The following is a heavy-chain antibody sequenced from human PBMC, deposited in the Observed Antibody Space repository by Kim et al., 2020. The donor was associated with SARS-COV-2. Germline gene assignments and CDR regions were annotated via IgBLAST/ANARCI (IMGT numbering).Heavy chain of an antibody. CDR1: GGSISSSSYY. Sequence: SETLSLTCTVSGGSISSSSYYWGWIRQPPGKGLEWIGSIYYSGSTYYNPSLKSRVTISVDTSKNQFSLKLSSVTAADTAVYYCARLLLGARSGYDSPDYYYYGMDVWGQGTTVPVSS. D-gene: IGHD5-12*01. V-gene: IGHV4-39*01. J-gene: IGHJ6*02. CDR2: IYYSGST. CDR3: ARLLLGARSGYDSPDYYYYGMDV.